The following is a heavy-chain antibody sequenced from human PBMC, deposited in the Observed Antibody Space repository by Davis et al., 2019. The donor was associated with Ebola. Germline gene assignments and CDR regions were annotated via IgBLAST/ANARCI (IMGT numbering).Heavy chain of an antibody. CDR3: VKGDIVVVPAASELYYYYGMDV. Sequence: GESLKISCSASGFTFSSYAMHWVRQAPGKGLEYVSAISSNGGSPYYADSVKGRFTISRDNSKNTLYLQMSSLRAEDTAVYYCVKGDIVVVPAASELYYYYGMDVWGQGTTVTVSS. CDR1: GFTFSSYA. V-gene: IGHV3-64D*08. J-gene: IGHJ6*02. CDR2: ISSNGGSP. D-gene: IGHD2-2*01.